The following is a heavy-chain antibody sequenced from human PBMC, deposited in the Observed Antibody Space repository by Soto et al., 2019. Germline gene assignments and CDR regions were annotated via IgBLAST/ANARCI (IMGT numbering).Heavy chain of an antibody. CDR2: IWYDGNSK. CDR3: GRDAVWDGPEKSKNWEPPWSGE. Sequence: QVQLVASGGGVVQPGESMRLSCAASGFSFRAYGMHWVRQAPGKGLVWVAVIWYDGNSKFYAVSVKGRCTVSRDNFDETLDLQMTSLRVDDTAVYYGGRDAVWDGPEKSKNWEPPWSGEWGQGAPVTVSS. CDR1: GFSFRAYG. V-gene: IGHV3-33*01. D-gene: IGHD3-16*01. J-gene: IGHJ4*02.